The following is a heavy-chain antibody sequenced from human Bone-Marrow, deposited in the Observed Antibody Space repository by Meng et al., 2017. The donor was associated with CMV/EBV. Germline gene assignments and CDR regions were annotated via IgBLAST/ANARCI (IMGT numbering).Heavy chain of an antibody. CDR1: GFTFSDYY. D-gene: IGHD3-10*01. CDR2: ISSSGSTI. J-gene: IGHJ5*02. Sequence: GESLKISCAASGFTFSDYYMSWIRQAPGKGLEWVSYISSSGSTIYYADSVKGRFTISRDNAKNSLYLQMNSLRAEDTAVYYCARDFFGGGWFDPWGQGTLVTVSS. V-gene: IGHV3-11*01. CDR3: ARDFFGGGWFDP.